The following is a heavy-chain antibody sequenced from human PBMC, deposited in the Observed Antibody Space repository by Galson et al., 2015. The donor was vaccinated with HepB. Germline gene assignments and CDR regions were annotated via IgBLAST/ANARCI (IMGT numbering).Heavy chain of an antibody. CDR3: AKHTRNMVREALFHY. CDR1: GFTFSGYA. CDR2: IGGSGIGT. J-gene: IGHJ4*02. V-gene: IGHV3-23*01. D-gene: IGHD3-10*01. Sequence: SLRLSCAASGFTFSGYAMSWVRQAPGKGLEWVSTIGGSGIGTYYAGSVRARFTISRDNSQNTLSLQMNSLRAEDTAVYYCAKHTRNMVREALFHYWGQGTLVTVSS.